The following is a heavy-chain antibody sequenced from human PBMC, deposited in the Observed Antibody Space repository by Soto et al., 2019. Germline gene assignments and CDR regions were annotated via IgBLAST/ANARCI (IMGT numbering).Heavy chain of an antibody. D-gene: IGHD3-10*01. CDR3: ARMDGLVRGITKNWFDP. J-gene: IGHJ5*02. Sequence: PGGSLRLSCAASGYSFTRYWISWVRQMPGKGLEWMGRIDPSDSYTNYGPSFQGHATMSVDKSTSTAYLQWSSLKASDTAMYYCARMDGLVRGITKNWFDPWGQGTLVTVSS. CDR1: GYSFTRYW. V-gene: IGHV5-10-1*01. CDR2: IDPSDSYT.